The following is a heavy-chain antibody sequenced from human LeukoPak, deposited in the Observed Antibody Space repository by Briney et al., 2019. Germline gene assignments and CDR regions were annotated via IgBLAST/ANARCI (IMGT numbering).Heavy chain of an antibody. CDR3: ARSRPDGEQWLVPLDLDY. CDR1: GYTFTSYA. CDR2: INAGNGNT. D-gene: IGHD6-19*01. J-gene: IGHJ4*02. Sequence: ASVKVSCKASGYTFTSYAMHWVRQAPGQRLEWMGWINAGNGNTKYSQEFQGRATITRDTSASTAYMELSSLRSEDMAVYYCARSRPDGEQWLVPLDLDYWGQGTLVTVSS. V-gene: IGHV1-3*03.